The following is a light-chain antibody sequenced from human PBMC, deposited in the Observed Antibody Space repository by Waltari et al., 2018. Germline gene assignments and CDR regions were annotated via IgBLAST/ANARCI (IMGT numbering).Light chain of an antibody. J-gene: IGKJ4*01. CDR2: AAS. CDR1: QSITSY. Sequence: DIQMTQSPSSLSASVGDRVTITCRASQSITSYLNWYQQKPGKAPKFLIYAASSLQSGVPSRFSGSGSGTDFTLTISSLQPEDSATYYCQQSNSPPLTFGGGTKVEIK. V-gene: IGKV1-39*01. CDR3: QQSNSPPLT.